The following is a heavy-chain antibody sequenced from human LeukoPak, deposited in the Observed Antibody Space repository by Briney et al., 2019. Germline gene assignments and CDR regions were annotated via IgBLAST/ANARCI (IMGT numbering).Heavy chain of an antibody. Sequence: GGTLRLSCAASGFTFSSYWMHWVPQAPGKGRVWVSRINSGGSRTNYADSVKGLFTISRDNATNTLYLQMNSLRAEETAVYHCARGGLVGATDYWGQGTLVTVSS. J-gene: IGHJ4*02. V-gene: IGHV3-74*01. CDR1: GFTFSSYW. CDR3: ARGGLVGATDY. CDR2: INSGGSRT. D-gene: IGHD1-26*01.